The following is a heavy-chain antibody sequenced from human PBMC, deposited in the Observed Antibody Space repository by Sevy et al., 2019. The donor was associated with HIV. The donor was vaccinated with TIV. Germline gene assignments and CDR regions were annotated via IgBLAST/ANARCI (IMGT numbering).Heavy chain of an antibody. CDR1: GFTFSSYG. Sequence: GGSLRLSCAASGFTFSSYGMHWVRQAPGKGLEWVAVISYDGSNKYYADSVKGRFTISRDNSKNTLYLQMNSLRAEDTAVYYCAKGQGKLANWGFPPTDYWGQGTLVTVSS. D-gene: IGHD7-27*01. V-gene: IGHV3-30*18. J-gene: IGHJ4*02. CDR2: ISYDGSNK. CDR3: AKGQGKLANWGFPPTDY.